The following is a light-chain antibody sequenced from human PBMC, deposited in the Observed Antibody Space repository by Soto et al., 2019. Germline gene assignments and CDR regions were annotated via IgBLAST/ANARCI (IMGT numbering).Light chain of an antibody. V-gene: IGKV3-20*01. CDR3: QQYGSSPKT. J-gene: IGKJ1*01. CDR1: QSVSSSQ. CDR2: GAS. Sequence: EIVLTQSPGTLSLSPGEGATLSCRASQSVSSSQLAWYQQKPGQAPRLLVYGASSRATGIPDRFSGSGSGTDFTLTISRLESGDFAVYYCQQYGSSPKTFVQGTKVEIK.